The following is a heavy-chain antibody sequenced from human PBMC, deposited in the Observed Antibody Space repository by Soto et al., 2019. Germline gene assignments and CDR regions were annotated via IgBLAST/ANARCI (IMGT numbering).Heavy chain of an antibody. J-gene: IGHJ6*02. D-gene: IGHD6-13*01. CDR1: GYSFTSYW. CDR2: IDPSDSYT. CDR3: ARQGLAAVNYYYGMDV. Sequence: GESLKISWKGSGYSFTSYWISWVHRMPGKGLEWMGRIDPSDSYTNYSPSFQGHVTISADKSISTAYLQWSSLKASDTAMYYCARQGLAAVNYYYGMDVWGQGTTVTVSS. V-gene: IGHV5-10-1*01.